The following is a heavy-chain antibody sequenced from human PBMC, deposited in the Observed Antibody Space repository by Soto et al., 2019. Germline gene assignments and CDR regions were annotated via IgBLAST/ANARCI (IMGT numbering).Heavy chain of an antibody. Sequence: PSETLSLTCTVSGGSISSYYWSWIRQPPGRGLEWIGYIYYSGSTNYNPSLKSRVTISVDTSKNQFSLKLSSVTAADTAVYYCARDRRYSYGPDAFDIWGQGTMVTVSS. CDR1: GGSISSYY. CDR2: IYYSGST. V-gene: IGHV4-59*01. CDR3: ARDRRYSYGPDAFDI. J-gene: IGHJ3*02. D-gene: IGHD5-18*01.